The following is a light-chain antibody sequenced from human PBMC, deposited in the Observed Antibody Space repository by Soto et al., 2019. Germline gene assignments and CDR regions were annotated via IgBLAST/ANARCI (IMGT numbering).Light chain of an antibody. CDR2: DGA. V-gene: IGKV3-11*01. CDR3: LQDHDDSWT. J-gene: IGKJ1*01. Sequence: EIVLTQSPATLSLSTGERATPSCRASQSVSRYLAWYQQKPGQAPRLLIYDGANRATGVPARFSGSGSGTDFTLTISSLEPEDFATYYCLQDHDDSWTFGQGTKVDI. CDR1: QSVSRY.